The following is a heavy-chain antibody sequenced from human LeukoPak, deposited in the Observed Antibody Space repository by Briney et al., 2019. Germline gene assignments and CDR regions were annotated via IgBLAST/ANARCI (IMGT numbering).Heavy chain of an antibody. CDR3: AKEVVPGTSRSFDY. CDR1: GFTVSSNY. Sequence: GGSLRLSCAASGFTVSSNYMSWVRQAPGKGLEYISVTYSSGTTYYADSVRDRFTISRDNSRNTLYLQMNSLRAEDTAIYYCAKEVVPGTSRSFDYWGQGTLVTVSS. D-gene: IGHD2-2*01. CDR2: TYSSGTT. J-gene: IGHJ4*02. V-gene: IGHV3-53*01.